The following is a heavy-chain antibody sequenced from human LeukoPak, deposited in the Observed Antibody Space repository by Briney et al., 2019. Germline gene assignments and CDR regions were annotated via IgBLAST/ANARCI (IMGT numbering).Heavy chain of an antibody. CDR2: IVVGSGNT. Sequence: SVKVSCKASGFTFTSSAVQWVRQARGQRLEWIGWIVVGSGNTNYAQKFQERVTITRDMSTSTAYMELSSLRSEDTAVYYCARHSGGNSYRSSFDYWGQGTLVTVSS. CDR3: ARHSGGNSYRSSFDY. V-gene: IGHV1-58*01. J-gene: IGHJ4*02. CDR1: GFTFTSSA. D-gene: IGHD5-18*01.